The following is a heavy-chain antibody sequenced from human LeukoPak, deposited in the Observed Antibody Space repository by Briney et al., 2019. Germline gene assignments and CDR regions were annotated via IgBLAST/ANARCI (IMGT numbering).Heavy chain of an antibody. Sequence: GGSLRLSCTASGFAFSSYAMAWVRQAPGKGLEWLSYISSSSKVNYADSVKGRFTISRDNAKNSLYLQMISLRDEDTAVYYCARSANPGVHDFDPWGQGTLVTVSS. J-gene: IGHJ5*02. D-gene: IGHD6-6*01. V-gene: IGHV3-48*02. CDR1: GFAFSSYA. CDR2: ISSSSKV. CDR3: ARSANPGVHDFDP.